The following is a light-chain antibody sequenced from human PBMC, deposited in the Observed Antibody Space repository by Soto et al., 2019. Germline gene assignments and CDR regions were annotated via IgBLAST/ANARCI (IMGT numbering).Light chain of an antibody. CDR2: DAS. J-gene: IGKJ1*01. V-gene: IGKV1-5*01. CDR1: QSVSGW. Sequence: DIQMTQSPSTLSASVGDTVTVTCRASQSVSGWLAWYQQKPGEAPKLLIYDASALPRGVPLRFSGSGSGTKFSLTSASLLADDLATYYCQQYETFSGTFGPGTKVEI. CDR3: QQYETFSGT.